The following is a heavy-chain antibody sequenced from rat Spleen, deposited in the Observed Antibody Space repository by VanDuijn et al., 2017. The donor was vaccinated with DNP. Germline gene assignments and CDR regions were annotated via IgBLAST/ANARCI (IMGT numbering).Heavy chain of an antibody. J-gene: IGHJ4*01. V-gene: IGHV5-25*01. CDR3: ARRGYRYNYDYALDV. Sequence: EVQLVESGGGLVQPGRSLKLSCAASGFTFSNYDMAWVRQAPTKGLEWVASISTSGGSTYYRDSVKGRFTVSRDNAKSTLYLQMDSLRSEDTATYYCARRGYRYNYDYALDVWGQGTSVTVSS. CDR1: GFTFSNYD. D-gene: IGHD1-5*01. CDR2: ISTSGGST.